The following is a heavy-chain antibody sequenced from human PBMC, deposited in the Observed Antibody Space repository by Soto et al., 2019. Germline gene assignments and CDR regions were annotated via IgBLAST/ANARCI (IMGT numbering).Heavy chain of an antibody. Sequence: QVQLVQSGAEVKKPGASVKVSCQASGYTFTSYDINWVRQATGQGLEWMGWMDHKSGNTGYVQTFQGRVTMTRNTSISTAYMELSSLRSEDTAVYYCARGVFSGHVWGQGTTVTVSS. CDR2: MDHKSGNT. CDR3: ARGVFSGHV. J-gene: IGHJ6*02. CDR1: GYTFTSYD. V-gene: IGHV1-8*01.